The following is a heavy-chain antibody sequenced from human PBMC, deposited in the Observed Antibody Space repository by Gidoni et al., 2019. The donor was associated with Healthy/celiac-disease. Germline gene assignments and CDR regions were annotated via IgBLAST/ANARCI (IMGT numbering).Heavy chain of an antibody. D-gene: IGHD3-10*01. CDR2: IYHSGST. J-gene: IGHJ5*02. Sequence: QVQLQESGPGLVKPSGTLSLTCAVSGGPISSSNWWSWVRQPPGKGLEWIGEIYHSGSTNYNPSLKSRVTISVDKSKNQFSLKLSSVTAADTAVYYCASLTWADYGSGRGWFDPWGQGTLVTVSS. V-gene: IGHV4-4*02. CDR1: GGPISSSNW. CDR3: ASLTWADYGSGRGWFDP.